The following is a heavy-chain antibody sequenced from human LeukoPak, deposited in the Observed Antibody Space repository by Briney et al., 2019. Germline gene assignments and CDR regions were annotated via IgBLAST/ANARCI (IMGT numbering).Heavy chain of an antibody. J-gene: IGHJ4*02. D-gene: IGHD5-12*01. CDR1: GGSISRYY. Sequence: PSETLSLTCTVSGGSISRYYWSWIRQPAGKGLEWIGDIYYSGSTNYNPSLKSRVTISVDTSKNQFSLKLSSVTAADTAVYYCARGGGSPRWLRFSLYFDYWGQGTLVTVSS. V-gene: IGHV4-59*01. CDR3: ARGGGSPRWLRFSLYFDY. CDR2: IYYSGST.